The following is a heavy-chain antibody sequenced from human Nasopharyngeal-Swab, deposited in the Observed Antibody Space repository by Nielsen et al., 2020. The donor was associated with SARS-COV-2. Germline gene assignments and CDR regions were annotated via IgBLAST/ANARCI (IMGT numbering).Heavy chain of an antibody. CDR1: GYSFTSYW. CDR3: ARAKAMITFGGVIVSDYYYGMDV. J-gene: IGHJ6*02. Sequence: GESLKISCKGSGYSFTSYWIGWVRQMPGKGLEWMGIIYLGDSDTRYSPSFQGQVTISADKSISTAYPQWSSLKASDTAMYYCARAKAMITFGGVIVSDYYYGMDVWGQGTTVTVSS. CDR2: IYLGDSDT. D-gene: IGHD3-16*02. V-gene: IGHV5-51*01.